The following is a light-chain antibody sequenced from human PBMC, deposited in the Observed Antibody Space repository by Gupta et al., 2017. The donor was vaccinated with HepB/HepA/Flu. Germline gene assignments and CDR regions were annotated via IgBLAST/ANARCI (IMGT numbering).Light chain of an antibody. Sequence: EIVLTQSPDFQSVTPKQKVTITCRASQSIGTSLHWYQQKPDQSPKLLIKYASQSFSGVPSRFSGRGSGTEFTLTINSMEAEDAATYDGHQSRTLPWTLGQGTKVEIK. CDR1: QSIGTS. CDR2: YAS. CDR3: HQSRTLPWT. J-gene: IGKJ1*01. V-gene: IGKV6-21*01.